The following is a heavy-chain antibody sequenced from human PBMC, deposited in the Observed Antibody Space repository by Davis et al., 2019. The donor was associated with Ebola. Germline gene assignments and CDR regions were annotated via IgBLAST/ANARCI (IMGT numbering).Heavy chain of an antibody. J-gene: IGHJ3*02. Sequence: ASVKVSCKASGYTFTSYAMQWVRQAPGQRLEWMGWINAGNGNTKYSQKFQGRVTITRDTSASTAYMELSSLRSEDTAVYYCAREYSGSLGAFDIWGQGTMVTVSS. V-gene: IGHV1-3*01. CDR2: INAGNGNT. CDR1: GYTFTSYA. D-gene: IGHD1-26*01. CDR3: AREYSGSLGAFDI.